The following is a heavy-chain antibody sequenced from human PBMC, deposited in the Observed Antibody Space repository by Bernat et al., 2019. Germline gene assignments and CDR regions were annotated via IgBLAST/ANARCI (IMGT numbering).Heavy chain of an antibody. V-gene: IGHV3-30-3*01. CDR1: GFTFSSYA. CDR3: ARCQHTDWNFDY. J-gene: IGHJ4*02. CDR2: ISHDGNKK. Sequence: QVQLVESGGGVVQPGRSLRLSCAASGFTFSSYAIHWVRQAPGKGLEWVAIISHDGNKKYYADSVRGRFTVARDNHKNRLDLQMNSLRAEYTAFYYCARCQHTDWNFDYWGQGTLVTVSS. D-gene: IGHD1-1*01.